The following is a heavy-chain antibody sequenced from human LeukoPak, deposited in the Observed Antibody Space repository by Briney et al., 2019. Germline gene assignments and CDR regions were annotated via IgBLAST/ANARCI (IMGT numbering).Heavy chain of an antibody. CDR3: ARDSHYDSLTGYFHFYY. CDR1: GGSISSYY. D-gene: IGHD3-9*01. CDR2: IYTSGST. Sequence: SGTLSLTCTVSGGSISSYYWSWIRQPAGKGLEWIGRIYTSGSTNYNPSLKSRVTMSVDTSKNQFSLKLSSVTAADAAVYYCARDSHYDSLTGYFHFYYWGQGTLVTVSS. V-gene: IGHV4-4*07. J-gene: IGHJ4*02.